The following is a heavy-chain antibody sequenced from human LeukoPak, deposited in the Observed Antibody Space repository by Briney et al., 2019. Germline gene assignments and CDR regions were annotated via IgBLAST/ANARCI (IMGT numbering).Heavy chain of an antibody. CDR2: ISAYNGKI. CDR3: ARDLGAEPATIFFDY. D-gene: IGHD5-24*01. Sequence: ASVKVSCKASGYTFSSYAISWVRQAPGQGPEWVGWISAYNGKINYSQKFRGRVAMTTDTSTSTAYMELRSLRSDDTAVYYCARDLGAEPATIFFDYWGQGTLVTVSS. J-gene: IGHJ4*02. CDR1: GYTFSSYA. V-gene: IGHV1-18*01.